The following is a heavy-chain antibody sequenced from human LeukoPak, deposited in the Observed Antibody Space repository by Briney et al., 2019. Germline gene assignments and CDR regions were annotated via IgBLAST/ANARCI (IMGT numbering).Heavy chain of an antibody. CDR2: ITSSGSPI. CDR1: GFTFSSYE. V-gene: IGHV3-48*03. Sequence: GGSLRLSCAASGFTFSSYEMNWVRQAPGKGLEWVSYITSSGSPIYYADSVKGRVTISRDNAKNSLYLQMNSLRAEDTAVYYCARVTFNYFDYWGQGTLVTVSS. J-gene: IGHJ4*02. D-gene: IGHD1-14*01. CDR3: ARVTFNYFDY.